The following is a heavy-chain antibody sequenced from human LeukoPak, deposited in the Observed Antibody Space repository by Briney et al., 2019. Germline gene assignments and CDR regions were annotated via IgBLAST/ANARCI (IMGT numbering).Heavy chain of an antibody. CDR3: ARDLGRYYYYYMDV. CDR2: IWYDGSNK. V-gene: IGHV3-33*01. CDR1: GCTFSSYG. Sequence: PGGSLRLSCAASGCTFSSYGMHWVRQAPGKGLEGVAVIWYDGSNKYYADSVKGRFTISRDNSKNTLYLQMNSLRAEDTAVYYCARDLGRYYYYYMDVWGKGTTVTVSS. J-gene: IGHJ6*03.